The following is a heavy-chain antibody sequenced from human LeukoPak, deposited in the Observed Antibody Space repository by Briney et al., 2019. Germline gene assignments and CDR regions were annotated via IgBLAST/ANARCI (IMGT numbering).Heavy chain of an antibody. D-gene: IGHD5-18*01. CDR3: ARSDGYSYGYSLWVFDY. CDR1: GGTFSSYA. Sequence: ASVKVSCKASGGTFSSYAISWVRQAPGQGLEWMGGIIPIFGTANYAQKFQGRVTITADESTSTAYTELSSLRSEDTAVYYCARSDGYSYGYSLWVFDYWGQGTLVTVSS. V-gene: IGHV1-69*13. J-gene: IGHJ4*02. CDR2: IIPIFGTA.